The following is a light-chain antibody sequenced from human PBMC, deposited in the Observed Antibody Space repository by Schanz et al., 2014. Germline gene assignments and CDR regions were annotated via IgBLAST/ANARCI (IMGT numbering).Light chain of an antibody. CDR3: QQYGSSPPYT. CDR2: GAS. Sequence: EIVLTQSPGTLSLSPGERATLSCRASQSVSSTYVAWYQQKAGQAPRLLIFGASSRATGIPDRFSGSGSGTDFTLTISRLEPEDFAVYYCQQYGSSPPYTFGQGTKLEIK. V-gene: IGKV3-20*01. J-gene: IGKJ2*01. CDR1: QSVSSTY.